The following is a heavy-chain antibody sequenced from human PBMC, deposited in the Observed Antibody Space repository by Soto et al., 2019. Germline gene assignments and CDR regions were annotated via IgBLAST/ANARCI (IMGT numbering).Heavy chain of an antibody. J-gene: IGHJ4*02. CDR2: ISANGDTI. Sequence: PGGSLRLSCAASGFTCSSDWMHWVRQAPGKGLEWVSGISANGDTIDYADSVKGRFTISRDNAKNSLFLQMNSLRPEDTALYYCAKDMKWGGMTTIHYFDSWGQGTQVAVSS. V-gene: IGHV3-9*01. CDR1: GFTCSSDW. D-gene: IGHD4-17*01. CDR3: AKDMKWGGMTTIHYFDS.